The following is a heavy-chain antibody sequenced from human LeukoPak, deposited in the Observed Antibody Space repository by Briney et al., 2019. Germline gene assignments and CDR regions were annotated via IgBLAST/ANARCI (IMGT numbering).Heavy chain of an antibody. V-gene: IGHV1-18*01. Sequence: GASVKVSGKASGYTFTSYGITWVRQAPGQGLEWMGWISAYNGNTNYAQKLQGRVTMTTHTSTSTAYMELRSLRSDDTAVYYCARGGEWELEVPEPFDYWGQGTLVTVSS. CDR1: GYTFTSYG. CDR3: ARGGEWELEVPEPFDY. CDR2: ISAYNGNT. D-gene: IGHD1-26*01. J-gene: IGHJ4*02.